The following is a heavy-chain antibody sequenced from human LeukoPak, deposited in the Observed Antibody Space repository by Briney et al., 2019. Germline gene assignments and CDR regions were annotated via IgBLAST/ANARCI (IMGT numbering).Heavy chain of an antibody. V-gene: IGHV3-15*01. D-gene: IGHD3-10*01. Sequence: GGSLRLSCAASGFTFTNAGMTWVRQAPGKGLEWVARIKTKSDGGTTDYAAAVKGRFTISRDDSKNALSLRMNSLKTEDTAVYYCATYMVRGGDPRYWGQGALVTVSS. CDR1: GFTFTNAG. CDR2: IKTKSDGGTT. J-gene: IGHJ4*02. CDR3: ATYMVRGGDPRY.